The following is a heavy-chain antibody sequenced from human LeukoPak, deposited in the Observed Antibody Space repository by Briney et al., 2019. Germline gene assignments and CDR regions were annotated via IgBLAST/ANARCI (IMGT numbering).Heavy chain of an antibody. V-gene: IGHV4-4*07. CDR3: ARGLAAEYSGYDIYFDY. CDR1: GGSISSYY. Sequence: SETLSLTCTVSGGSISSYYWSWIRQLAGKGLEWIGRIYTSGSTNYNPSLKSRVTMSVDTSKNQFSLKLSSVTAADTAVYYCARGLAAEYSGYDIYFDYWGQGTLVTVSS. D-gene: IGHD5-12*01. J-gene: IGHJ4*02. CDR2: IYTSGST.